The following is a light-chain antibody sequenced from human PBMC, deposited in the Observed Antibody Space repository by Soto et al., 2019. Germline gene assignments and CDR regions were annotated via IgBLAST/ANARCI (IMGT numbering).Light chain of an antibody. CDR2: EVS. Sequence: QSVLTQPHSASGSPGQSVTISCTGTSSDVGGYNYVSWYQQHPGKAPKLMIYEVSKRPSGVPDRFSGSKSGNTASLTVSGLQAEDEADYYGSSYAGSNNYVVFGGGTKLTVL. CDR1: SSDVGGYNY. CDR3: SSYAGSNNYVV. J-gene: IGLJ2*01. V-gene: IGLV2-8*01.